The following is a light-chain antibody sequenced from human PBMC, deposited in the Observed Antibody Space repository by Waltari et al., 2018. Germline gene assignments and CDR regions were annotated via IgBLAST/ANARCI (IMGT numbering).Light chain of an antibody. V-gene: IGLV1-44*01. CDR2: RND. Sequence: QSVLTQPPSASGTPGQRVTISCSGSSSNIGSNTVNWYLQLPGPAPKLLIYRNDQWPEWGPGRFAGAKSGTSASLAISGLQSEDEADYYCAAWDDSLNGPVFGGGTKLTVV. CDR3: AAWDDSLNGPV. CDR1: SSNIGSNT. J-gene: IGLJ3*02.